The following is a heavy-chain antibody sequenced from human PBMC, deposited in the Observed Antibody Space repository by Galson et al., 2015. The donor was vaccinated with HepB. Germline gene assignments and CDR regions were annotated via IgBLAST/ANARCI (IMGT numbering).Heavy chain of an antibody. CDR3: TRPGAGPTLGAFDI. Sequence: SLRLSCAASGFTFSGSAIHWVRQASGKGLEWVGRIRSKTNNYATAYAASVKGRFTISRDDSKNTAYLQMNSLKTEDTAVYYCTRPGAGPTLGAFDIWGQGTMVTVSS. D-gene: IGHD1-14*01. V-gene: IGHV3-73*01. CDR1: GFTFSGSA. J-gene: IGHJ3*02. CDR2: IRSKTNNYAT.